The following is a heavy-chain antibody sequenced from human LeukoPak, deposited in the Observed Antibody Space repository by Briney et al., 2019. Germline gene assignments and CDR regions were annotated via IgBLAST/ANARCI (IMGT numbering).Heavy chain of an antibody. J-gene: IGHJ4*02. Sequence: ASVKVSCKASGYTFTGYYMHWVRQAPGQGLEWMGWINPNSGGTNYAQKFQGRVTMTRDTSISTAYMELSRLRSDDTAVYYCARGCPIQNGRQVTPPIDYWGQGTLVTVSS. CDR2: INPNSGGT. CDR3: ARGCPIQNGRQVTPPIDY. V-gene: IGHV1-2*02. CDR1: GYTFTGYY. D-gene: IGHD2-2*02.